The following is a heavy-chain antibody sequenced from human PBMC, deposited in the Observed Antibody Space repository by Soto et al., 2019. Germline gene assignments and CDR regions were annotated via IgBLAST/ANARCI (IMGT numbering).Heavy chain of an antibody. V-gene: IGHV1-46*03. Sequence: QVQLVQSGAEVKKPGASVKVSCKASGYTFTSYFLHWVRQAPGQGLDWMGIINPSGGRTNYAQKVQGVVTMTRDTSTSTLYMELSSLRSEDTAVYYCAREGAVAGRGGMDVWGQGTTVTVSS. D-gene: IGHD6-19*01. CDR1: GYTFTSYF. J-gene: IGHJ6*02. CDR2: INPSGGRT. CDR3: AREGAVAGRGGMDV.